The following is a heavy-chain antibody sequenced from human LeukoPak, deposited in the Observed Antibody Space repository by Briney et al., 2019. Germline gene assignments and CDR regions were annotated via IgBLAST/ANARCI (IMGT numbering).Heavy chain of an antibody. CDR3: ARVQRPLDGADY. CDR2: IYYSGST. J-gene: IGHJ4*02. V-gene: IGHV4-59*11. CDR1: GGSISSHY. D-gene: IGHD1-1*01. Sequence: SETLSLTCTVSGGSISSHYWSWIRQPPGKGLEWIGYIYYSGSTYYNPSLRSRVTISVDTSKNLFSLRLSSVTAADTAVYYCARVQRPLDGADYWGQGTLVTVSS.